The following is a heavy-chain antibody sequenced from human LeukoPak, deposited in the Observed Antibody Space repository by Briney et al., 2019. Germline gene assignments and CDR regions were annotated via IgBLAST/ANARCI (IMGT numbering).Heavy chain of an antibody. CDR1: GYTLTELS. D-gene: IGHD3-22*01. Sequence: ASVKVSCKVSGYTLTELSMHWVRQAPGKGLEWMGGFDPEDGGTIYAQKFQGRVTMTEDTSTDTAYMELNSLRSEDTAVYYCATLRHYYDSSGSDYWGQGTLVTVSS. CDR3: ATLRHYYDSSGSDY. CDR2: FDPEDGGT. V-gene: IGHV1-24*01. J-gene: IGHJ4*02.